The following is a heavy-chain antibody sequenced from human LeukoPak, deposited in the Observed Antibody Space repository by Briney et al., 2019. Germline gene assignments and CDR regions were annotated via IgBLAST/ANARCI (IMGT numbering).Heavy chain of an antibody. CDR3: ARLKQYSSSSGRTAAYYFDY. Sequence: QTGGSLRLSCAASGFTFSSYGTHWVRQAPGKGLEWVAVIWYDGSNKYYADSVKGRFTISRDNSKNTLYLQMNSLRAEDTAVYYCARLKQYSSSSGRTAAYYFDYWGQGTLVTVSS. CDR1: GFTFSSYG. D-gene: IGHD6-6*01. V-gene: IGHV3-33*01. CDR2: IWYDGSNK. J-gene: IGHJ4*02.